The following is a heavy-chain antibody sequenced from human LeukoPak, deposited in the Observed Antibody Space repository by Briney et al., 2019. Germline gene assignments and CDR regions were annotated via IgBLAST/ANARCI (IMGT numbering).Heavy chain of an antibody. J-gene: IGHJ4*02. CDR1: GFTFSSYA. CDR3: AKGDRERASAGTGFDS. Sequence: GGSLRLSCAASGFTFSSYAMSWVRQAPGKGLEWVSRISDSGGSTYYADSVKGRVSISRDNSKNTLSLQMNSLRLDDTAIYYCAKGDRERASAGTGFDSWGQGTLVTVSS. D-gene: IGHD6-13*01. CDR2: ISDSGGST. V-gene: IGHV3-23*01.